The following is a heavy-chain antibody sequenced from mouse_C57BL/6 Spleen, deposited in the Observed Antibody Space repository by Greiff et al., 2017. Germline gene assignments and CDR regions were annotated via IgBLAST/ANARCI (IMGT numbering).Heavy chain of an antibody. CDR3: ARRGIGNYWYFDV. CDR2: INPNNGGT. CDR1: GYTFTDYN. J-gene: IGHJ1*03. Sequence: EVKLVESGPELVKPGASVKMSCKASGYTFTDYNMHWVKQSHGKSLEWIGYINPNNGGTSYNQKFKGKATLTVNKSSSTAYMELRSLTSEDSAVYYCARRGIGNYWYFDVWGTGTTVTVSS. V-gene: IGHV1-22*01. D-gene: IGHD2-1*01.